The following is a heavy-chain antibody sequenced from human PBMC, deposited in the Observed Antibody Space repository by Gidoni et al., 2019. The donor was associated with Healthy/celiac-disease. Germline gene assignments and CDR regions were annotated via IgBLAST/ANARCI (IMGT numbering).Heavy chain of an antibody. CDR2: ISAYNGNT. J-gene: IGHJ3*02. CDR1: GYTFTSYG. Sequence: QVQLVQSGAEVKKPGASVKVSCTASGYTFTSYGISWVRQAPGQGLEWMGWISAYNGNTNYAQKLQGRVTMTTDTSTSTAYMELRSLRSDDTAVYYCAKRYSSSFSEMEDDAFDIWGQGTMVTVSS. V-gene: IGHV1-18*01. D-gene: IGHD6-6*01. CDR3: AKRYSSSFSEMEDDAFDI.